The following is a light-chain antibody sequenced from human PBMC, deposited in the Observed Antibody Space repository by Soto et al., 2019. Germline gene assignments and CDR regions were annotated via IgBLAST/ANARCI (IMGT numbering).Light chain of an antibody. V-gene: IGKV3-20*01. CDR1: QSIGRRY. Sequence: IVLTQSPGTLSLSPGERATPSCRASQSIGRRYLAWYQQKPGQGPMLLIYDTSERASDIPDGFSGSGSGTDFTLTISRLVPEDFAVYYCQYQGTFGGGTKVEIK. J-gene: IGKJ4*01. CDR2: DTS. CDR3: QYQGT.